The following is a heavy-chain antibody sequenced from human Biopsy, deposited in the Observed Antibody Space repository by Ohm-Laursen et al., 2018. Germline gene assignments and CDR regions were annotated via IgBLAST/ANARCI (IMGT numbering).Heavy chain of an antibody. D-gene: IGHD6-19*01. Sequence: ASVKVSCKASGYTFTGYYMHWVRQAPGQGLEWMGWINPNSGVTNYAQRFQGRVTMTRDTSISTAYMELSRLRSDDTAVYYCARDPRYGCGSYFDYWGQGTLVAVSS. CDR2: INPNSGVT. V-gene: IGHV1-2*02. CDR1: GYTFTGYY. CDR3: ARDPRYGCGSYFDY. J-gene: IGHJ4*02.